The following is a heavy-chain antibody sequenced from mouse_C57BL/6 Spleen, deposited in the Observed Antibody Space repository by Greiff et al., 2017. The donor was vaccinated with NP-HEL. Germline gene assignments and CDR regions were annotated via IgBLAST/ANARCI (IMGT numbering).Heavy chain of an antibody. CDR1: GYTFTDYY. J-gene: IGHJ3*01. Sequence: EVQLQQSGPELVKPGASVKISCKASGYTFTDYYMNWVKQSHGQSLEWIGDINPNNGGTSYNQKFKGKATLTVDKSSSTAYMELRSLTSEDSAVYYCARSRGFAYWGQGTLVTVSA. V-gene: IGHV1-26*01. CDR3: ARSRGFAY. CDR2: INPNNGGT.